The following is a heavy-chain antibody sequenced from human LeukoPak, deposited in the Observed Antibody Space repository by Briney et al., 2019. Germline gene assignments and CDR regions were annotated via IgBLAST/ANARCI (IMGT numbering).Heavy chain of an antibody. CDR3: ARYDSSDYYFDY. D-gene: IGHD3-22*01. Sequence: GGSLRLSCAASGFTFSRYAMNWVRQAPGKGLDWVSSISTSGSYIYYADSVKGRFTISRDNAKNSVYLQMNSLRAEDTAVYYCARYDSSDYYFDYWGQGTLVTVSS. CDR2: ISTSGSYI. CDR1: GFTFSRYA. J-gene: IGHJ4*02. V-gene: IGHV3-21*01.